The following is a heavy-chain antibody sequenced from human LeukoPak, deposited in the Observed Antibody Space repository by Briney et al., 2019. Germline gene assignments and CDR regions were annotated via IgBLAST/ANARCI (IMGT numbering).Heavy chain of an antibody. V-gene: IGHV3-48*04. Sequence: GGSLRLSCEVSGLSFSTYTMNWVRQAPGKGLEWVAYISSTSNTKYYADSVKGRFTISRDNAKNSLYLQMNSLRAEDTAVYYCAGDLGFGELSFDYWGQGTLVTVSS. D-gene: IGHD3-10*01. CDR3: AGDLGFGELSFDY. CDR2: ISSTSNTK. CDR1: GLSFSTYT. J-gene: IGHJ4*02.